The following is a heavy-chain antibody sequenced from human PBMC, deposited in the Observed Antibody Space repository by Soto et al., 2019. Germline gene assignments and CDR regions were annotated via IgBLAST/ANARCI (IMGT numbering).Heavy chain of an antibody. Sequence: ASVKVSCNTSGNTLTSFYIHWVRQAPGQGLEWVGRLSPTTGGTNYAQHFQGRVTVTWDMSTFTAYMELSSLIYEDTAVYYCARPPGYVTDLYYFDTWGHGTQVPVSS. CDR1: GNTLTSFY. CDR3: ARPPGYVTDLYYFDT. D-gene: IGHD3-10*02. J-gene: IGHJ4*01. V-gene: IGHV1-2*02. CDR2: LSPTTGGT.